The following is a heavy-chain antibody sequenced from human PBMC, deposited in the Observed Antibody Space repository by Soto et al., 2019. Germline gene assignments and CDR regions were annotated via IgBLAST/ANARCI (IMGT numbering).Heavy chain of an antibody. CDR1: GFTFDDYA. Sequence: EVQLVESGGGLVQPGRSLRLSCAASGFTFDDYAMHWVRQAPGKGLEWVSGISWNSGSIGYADSVKGRFTISRDNAKNSLYLQMNSLRAEDTAVYYCAKDIPPRGYSSADWDAFDIWGQGTMVTVSS. J-gene: IGHJ3*02. V-gene: IGHV3-9*01. CDR2: ISWNSGSI. CDR3: AKDIPPRGYSSADWDAFDI. D-gene: IGHD6-19*01.